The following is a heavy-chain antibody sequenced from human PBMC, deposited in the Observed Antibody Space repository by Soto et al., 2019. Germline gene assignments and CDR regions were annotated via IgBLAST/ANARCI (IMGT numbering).Heavy chain of an antibody. V-gene: IGHV4-39*02. J-gene: IGHJ4*02. D-gene: IGHD3-22*01. CDR3: ARGCSGYYPGPFDY. CDR2: IYYSGST. Sequence: KPSETLSLTCTVSGGSISSSSYYWGWIRQPPGKGLEWIGSIYYSGSTYYNPSLKSRVTISVDTSKNHFSLKLTSVTAADTAVYYCARGCSGYYPGPFDYWGQGTMVTVYS. CDR1: GGSISSSSYY.